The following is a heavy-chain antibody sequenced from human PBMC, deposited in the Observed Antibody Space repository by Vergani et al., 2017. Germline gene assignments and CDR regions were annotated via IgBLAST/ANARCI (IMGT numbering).Heavy chain of an antibody. J-gene: IGHJ3*02. CDR3: AAGVSSCWYPRTAFDI. CDR2: ISWNSGSI. V-gene: IGHV3-9*01. D-gene: IGHD6-19*01. CDR1: GFTFDDYA. Sequence: EVQLVESGGGLVQPGRSLRLSCAASGFTFDDYAMHWVRQAPGKGLEWVSGISWNSGSIGYADSVKGRFTISRDNAKNSLYLQMNSLRAEDKALYYCAAGVSSCWYPRTAFDIWGQGTMVTVSS.